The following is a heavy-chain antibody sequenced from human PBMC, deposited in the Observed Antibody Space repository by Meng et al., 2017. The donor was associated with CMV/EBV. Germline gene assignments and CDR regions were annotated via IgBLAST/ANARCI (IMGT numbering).Heavy chain of an antibody. Sequence: GSLRLSCTVPGGSISSSSYYWGWIRQPPRKGLEWIGSINYSGRTYYNPSLKSRVTISVDTSKNQVSLKLSSVTAADTAVYYCARSYEFWSGYYFDYWGQGTLVTVSS. CDR2: INYSGRT. CDR1: GGSISSSSYY. D-gene: IGHD3-3*01. V-gene: IGHV4-39*01. J-gene: IGHJ4*02. CDR3: ARSYEFWSGYYFDY.